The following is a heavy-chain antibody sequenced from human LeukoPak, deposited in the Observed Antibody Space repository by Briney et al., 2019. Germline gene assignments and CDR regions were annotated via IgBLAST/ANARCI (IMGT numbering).Heavy chain of an antibody. D-gene: IGHD7-27*01. V-gene: IGHV4-4*07. CDR3: ARDPTNWGRAFDI. CDR1: GGSISSYY. J-gene: IGHJ3*02. CDR2: IYTSGST. Sequence: SETLSLTYIVSGGSISSYYWSWIRQPAGKGLEWIGRIYTSGSTNYNPSLKSRVTMSVDTSKNQFSLKLSSVTAADTAVYYCARDPTNWGRAFDIWGQGTMVTVSS.